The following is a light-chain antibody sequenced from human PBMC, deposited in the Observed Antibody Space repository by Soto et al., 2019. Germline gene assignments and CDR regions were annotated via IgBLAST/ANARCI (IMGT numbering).Light chain of an antibody. CDR3: CSYAGNSSYVV. J-gene: IGLJ2*01. CDR2: EVN. Sequence: QSALTQPASVSGSPGQSITISCTGTSSDVGNYNLVSWYQQHPGKAPKFMIYEVNKRPSGVSNRFSGSKSGNTASLTISGLPAEDEADYYCCSYAGNSSYVVFGGGTKVTVL. V-gene: IGLV2-23*02. CDR1: SSDVGNYNL.